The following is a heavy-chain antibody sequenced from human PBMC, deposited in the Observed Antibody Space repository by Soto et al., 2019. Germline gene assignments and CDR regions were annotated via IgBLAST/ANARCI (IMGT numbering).Heavy chain of an antibody. J-gene: IGHJ6*02. CDR3: ARSQGSSTSLEIYYYYYYGMDV. CDR2: IIPISETT. V-gene: IGHV1-69*01. D-gene: IGHD2-2*01. Sequence: QVQLVQSGAEVKKPGSSVKFSCKVSGGTFSTYAISWVRQAPAQGLEGMGGIIPISETTNYAQKFQGRVTITADESKSTAYMELSSLRSEDTAVYYCARSQGSSTSLEIYYYYYYGMDVWGQGTTVTVSS. CDR1: GGTFSTYA.